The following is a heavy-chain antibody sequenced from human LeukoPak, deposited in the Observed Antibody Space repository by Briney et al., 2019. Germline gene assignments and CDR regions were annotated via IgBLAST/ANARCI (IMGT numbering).Heavy chain of an antibody. CDR2: INPSGGST. CDR1: GYTFTSYY. J-gene: IGHJ4*02. V-gene: IGHV1-46*01. CDR3: ASHWGNWNDLHY. D-gene: IGHD1-1*01. Sequence: GASVKVSRKASGYTFTSYYMHWVRQAPGQGLEWMGIINPSGGSTSYAQKFQGRVTMTRDTSTSTVYMELSSLRSEDTAVYYCASHWGNWNDLHYWGQGTLVTVS.